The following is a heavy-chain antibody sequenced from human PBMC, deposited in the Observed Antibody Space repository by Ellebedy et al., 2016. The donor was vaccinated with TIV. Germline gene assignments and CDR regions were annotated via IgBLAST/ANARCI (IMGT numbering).Heavy chain of an antibody. J-gene: IGHJ5*02. CDR3: ARWFGELLYVRWFDP. D-gene: IGHD3-10*01. V-gene: IGHV4-39*01. Sequence: SETLSLTCTVSGGSISRSSYYRGWIRQPPEKGLEWIGRIYHSGSTYYNPSLKRRVTISVDTSKNQFSLRLSSVTAADTAVYYCARWFGELLYVRWFDPWGQGTLVTVSS. CDR1: GGSISRSSYY. CDR2: IYHSGST.